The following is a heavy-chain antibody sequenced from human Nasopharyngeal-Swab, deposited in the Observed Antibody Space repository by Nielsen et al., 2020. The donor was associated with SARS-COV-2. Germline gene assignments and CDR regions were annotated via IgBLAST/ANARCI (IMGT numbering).Heavy chain of an antibody. CDR1: GGSFSGYY. V-gene: IGHV4-34*01. Sequence: GSLRLSCAVYGGSFSGYYWSGIRQPPGKGLEWIGEINHSGSTNYNPSLKSRVTISVDTSKNQFSLKLSSVSAADTAVYYCARGNGAFDYWGQGTLVTVSS. CDR2: INHSGST. D-gene: IGHD4-17*01. CDR3: ARGNGAFDY. J-gene: IGHJ4*02.